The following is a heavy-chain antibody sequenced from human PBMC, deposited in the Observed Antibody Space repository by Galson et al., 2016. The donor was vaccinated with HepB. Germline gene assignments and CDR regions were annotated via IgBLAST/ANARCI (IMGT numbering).Heavy chain of an antibody. CDR3: ARAYGDYAHTDY. D-gene: IGHD4-17*01. V-gene: IGHV3-21*04. CDR2: ISASHGFI. Sequence: SLRLSCAASGFTFTSYTMNWLRQAPGKGLQWVSSISASHGFIHYADSVKGRSTISRDNARNSLYLQMNSLRAEDTAVYYCARAYGDYAHTDYWGQGTLVTVSS. CDR1: GFTFTSYT. J-gene: IGHJ4*02.